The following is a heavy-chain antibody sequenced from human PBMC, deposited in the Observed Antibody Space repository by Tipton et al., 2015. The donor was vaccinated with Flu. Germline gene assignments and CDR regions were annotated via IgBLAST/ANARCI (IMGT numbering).Heavy chain of an antibody. D-gene: IGHD3-9*01. J-gene: IGHJ3*02. Sequence: QSGAEVKKPGASVKVSCKASGYTFTSYYMHWVRQAPGQGLEWMGIINPSGGSTSYAQKFQGRVTMTRDTSTSTVYMELSSLRSEDTAVYYCARTRRASRITIFWGRDAFDIWGQGTMVTVSS. CDR1: GYTFTSYY. CDR2: INPSGGST. V-gene: IGHV1-46*01. CDR3: ARTRRASRITIFWGRDAFDI.